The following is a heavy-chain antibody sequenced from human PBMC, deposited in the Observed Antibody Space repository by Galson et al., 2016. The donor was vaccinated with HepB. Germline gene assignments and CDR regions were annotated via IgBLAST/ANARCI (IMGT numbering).Heavy chain of an antibody. D-gene: IGHD6-13*01. J-gene: IGHJ6*02. CDR1: GFIFNNYD. CDR2: MNPNSGNT. CDR3: ARGRDSSWSLPYYYYYGIDV. Sequence: SVKVSCKASGFIFNNYDMNWVRQATGQGLEWMGWMNPNSGNTGYAQKFHGRVTMTRNTSISTAYMELSSLRSEDTAMYYCARGRDSSWSLPYYYYYGIDVWGQGTTVTVSS. V-gene: IGHV1-8*01.